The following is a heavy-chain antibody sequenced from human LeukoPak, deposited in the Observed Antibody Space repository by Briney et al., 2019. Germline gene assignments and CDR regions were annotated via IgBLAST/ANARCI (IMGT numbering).Heavy chain of an antibody. V-gene: IGHV4-61*01. J-gene: IGHJ4*02. Sequence: SETLSLACTVSGGSVSSGSYYWSWIRQPPGKGLEWIGYIYYSGSTNYNPSLKSRVTISVDTSKNQFSLKLSSVTAADTAVYYCARALNGGWLYYFDYWGQGTLVTVSS. D-gene: IGHD6-19*01. CDR1: GGSVSSGSYY. CDR3: ARALNGGWLYYFDY. CDR2: IYYSGST.